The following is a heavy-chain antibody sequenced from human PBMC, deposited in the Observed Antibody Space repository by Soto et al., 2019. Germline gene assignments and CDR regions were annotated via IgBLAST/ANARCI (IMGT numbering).Heavy chain of an antibody. CDR1: GGSFSGYY. J-gene: IGHJ4*02. CDR2: INHSGST. Sequence: QVQLQQWGAGLLKPSETLSLTCAVYGGSFSGYYWSWIRQPPGKGLEWIGEINHSGSTNYNPSLKSRVTIAVDTFKNKCSLKLSSVTAADTAVYYWASDSNPVGYCSSTSCYGGGHFDYWGQGTLVTVSS. V-gene: IGHV4-34*01. CDR3: ASDSNPVGYCSSTSCYGGGHFDY. D-gene: IGHD2-2*01.